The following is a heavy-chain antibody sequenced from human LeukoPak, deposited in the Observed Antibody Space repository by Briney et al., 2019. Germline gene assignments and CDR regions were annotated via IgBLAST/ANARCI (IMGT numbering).Heavy chain of an antibody. CDR2: IIPIFCTA. J-gene: IGHJ4*02. D-gene: IGHD3-3*01. CDR1: GGTFSSYA. CDR3: ARGRFLEWLLYHPTFDY. V-gene: IGHV1-69*13. Sequence: SVKVSCKASGGTFSSYAISWVRQAPGQGLDWMGGIIPIFCTANYAQKFQVRVTITAEESTSKAYMELSSLRSEDTAVHYCARGRFLEWLLYHPTFDYWGQGTLVTVX.